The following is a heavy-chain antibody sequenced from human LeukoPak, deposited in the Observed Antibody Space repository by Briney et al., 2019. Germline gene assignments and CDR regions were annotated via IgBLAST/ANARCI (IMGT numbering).Heavy chain of an antibody. CDR1: RYTFSPYS. Sequence: ASVKGSCKAFRYTFSPYSIHWGGGSPGQGLGWLGWINRNSGGPNYAQKFQGRVTMTRDTSISTAYMEMSRLRSDDTAVYYCARDVSAGGTNWFDPWGQGTLVTVSS. CDR2: INRNSGGP. V-gene: IGHV1-2*02. D-gene: IGHD3-16*01. J-gene: IGHJ5*02. CDR3: ARDVSAGGTNWFDP.